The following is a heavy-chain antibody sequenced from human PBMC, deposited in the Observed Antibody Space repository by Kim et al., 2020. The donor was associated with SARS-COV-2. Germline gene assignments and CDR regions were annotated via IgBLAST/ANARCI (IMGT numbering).Heavy chain of an antibody. V-gene: IGHV3-21*01. CDR3: ARDQYSGSYWTRYYYGMDV. CDR1: GFTFSSYS. Sequence: GGSLRLSCAASGFTFSSYSMNWVRQAPGKGLEWVSSISSSSSYIYYADSVKGRFTISRDNAKNSLYLQMNSLRAEDTAVYYCARDQYSGSYWTRYYYGMDVWGQGTTVTVSS. J-gene: IGHJ6*02. CDR2: ISSSSSYI. D-gene: IGHD1-26*01.